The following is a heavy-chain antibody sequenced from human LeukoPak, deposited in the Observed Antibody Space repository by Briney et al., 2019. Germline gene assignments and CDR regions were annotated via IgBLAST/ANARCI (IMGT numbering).Heavy chain of an antibody. D-gene: IGHD5-12*01. Sequence: GESLKISCKGSGYSFTSYWIGWVRQMPGKGLEWMGIIYPGDSDTRYSPSFQGQVTISADKSISTAYLQWSSLKASDTAMYYCARLLHSGYDSPDYYYGMDVWGQGTTVTVSS. V-gene: IGHV5-51*01. CDR2: IYPGDSDT. J-gene: IGHJ6*02. CDR1: GYSFTSYW. CDR3: ARLLHSGYDSPDYYYGMDV.